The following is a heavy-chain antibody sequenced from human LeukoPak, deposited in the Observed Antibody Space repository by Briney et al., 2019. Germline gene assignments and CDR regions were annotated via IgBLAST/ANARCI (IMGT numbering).Heavy chain of an antibody. CDR1: GGSISSYY. Sequence: SETLSLTCTVSGGSISSYYWSWIRQPPGKGLEWIGYIYYSGSTNYNPSLKSRVTISVDTSKNQFSLKLSSMTAADTAVYYCARQASIVVVPAASTEWFDPWGQGTLVTVSS. J-gene: IGHJ5*02. CDR3: ARQASIVVVPAASTEWFDP. CDR2: IYYSGST. D-gene: IGHD2-2*01. V-gene: IGHV4-59*08.